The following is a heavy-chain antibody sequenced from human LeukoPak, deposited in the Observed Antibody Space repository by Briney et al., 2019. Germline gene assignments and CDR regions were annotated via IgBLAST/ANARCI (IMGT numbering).Heavy chain of an antibody. CDR3: ARDLWVQVERRVDKYYYGMDV. D-gene: IGHD1-1*01. J-gene: IGHJ6*02. CDR2: ISSYRTYI. Sequence: GGSLRLSCVGSGFTFSSYAMNWVRQAPGKGLEWASSISSYRTYIYYADSVKGRFTISRDNAKNSLYLQMNSLTAEDTAVYYCARDLWVQVERRVDKYYYGMDVWRQGTTVTVSS. CDR1: GFTFSSYA. V-gene: IGHV3-21*01.